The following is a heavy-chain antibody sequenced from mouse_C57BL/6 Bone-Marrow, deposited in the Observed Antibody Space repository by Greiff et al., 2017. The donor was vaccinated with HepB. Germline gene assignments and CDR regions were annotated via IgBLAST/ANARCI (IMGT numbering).Heavy chain of an antibody. CDR1: GFTFSSYA. Sequence: VQLKESGGGLVKPGGSLKLSCAASGFTFSSYAMSWVRQTPEKRLEWVATISDGGSYTYYPDNVKGRFTISRDNAKNNLYLQMSHLKSEDTAMYYCATLYGLFAYWGQGTLVTVSA. J-gene: IGHJ3*01. V-gene: IGHV5-4*01. D-gene: IGHD1-1*02. CDR3: ATLYGLFAY. CDR2: ISDGGSYT.